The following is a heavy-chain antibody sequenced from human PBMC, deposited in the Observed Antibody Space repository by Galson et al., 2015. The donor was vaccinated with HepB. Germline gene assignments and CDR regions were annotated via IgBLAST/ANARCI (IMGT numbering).Heavy chain of an antibody. V-gene: IGHV3-33*03. D-gene: IGHD2-15*01. CDR2: IWADGSDE. CDR3: ASGSTDSDVDLGF. J-gene: IGHJ4*02. Sequence: SLRLSCAASAFPFSVYAMHWVRQAPGKGLEWVAVIWADGSDEYYADSVKGRFSISKDNSRHTLYLQMKSLRVEDTAIYYCASGSTDSDVDLGFWGRGILVTVSS. CDR1: AFPFSVYA.